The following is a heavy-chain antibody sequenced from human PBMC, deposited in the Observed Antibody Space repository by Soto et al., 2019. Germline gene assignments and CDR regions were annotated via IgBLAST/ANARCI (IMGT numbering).Heavy chain of an antibody. D-gene: IGHD3-9*01. CDR3: AVLTGYYIDF. J-gene: IGHJ4*02. V-gene: IGHV1-18*01. CDR2: ISTKSGNR. Sequence: ASVKVSCKTSGYTFTDHGINWVRQAPGQGLEWMAWISTKSGNRNYAPKMQGRVTVSTDTSTSTAHMEVASLRPDDTAVYYCAVLTGYYIDFWGQETLVTVSS. CDR1: GYTFTDHG.